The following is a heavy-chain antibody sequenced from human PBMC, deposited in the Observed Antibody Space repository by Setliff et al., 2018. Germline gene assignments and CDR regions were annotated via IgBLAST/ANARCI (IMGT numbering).Heavy chain of an antibody. Sequence: PSETLSLTCAVYGGSFSGYYWSWIRQPPGKGLEWIGEINHSGSTNYNPSLKSRVTISVDTSKNQFSLKLSSVTAADTAVYYCARTSGSGSSLLPNFSDPWGQGTLVTVS. CDR2: INHSGST. J-gene: IGHJ5*02. CDR3: ARTSGSGSSLLPNFSDP. D-gene: IGHD3-10*01. CDR1: GGSFSGYY. V-gene: IGHV4-34*01.